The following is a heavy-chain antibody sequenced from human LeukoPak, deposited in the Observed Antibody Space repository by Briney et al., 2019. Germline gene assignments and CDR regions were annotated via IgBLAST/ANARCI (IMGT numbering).Heavy chain of an antibody. V-gene: IGHV3-30-3*01. CDR1: GFTFSSYT. D-gene: IGHD5-18*01. CDR3: ARAYSYGHFFDY. CDR2: ISYDGNNK. Sequence: QPGGSLRLSCVASGFTFSSYTIHWVRQAPGKGLEWVAVISYDGNNKYYADSVKGRFTISRDNSKNTLYLQMHSLRAEDTAVYYCARAYSYGHFFDYWGQGTLVTVSS. J-gene: IGHJ4*02.